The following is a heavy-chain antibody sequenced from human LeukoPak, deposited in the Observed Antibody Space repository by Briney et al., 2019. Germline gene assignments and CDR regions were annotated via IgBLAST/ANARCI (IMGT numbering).Heavy chain of an antibody. CDR2: LRYDGSNN. Sequence: PGGSLRLSCAASGFTFSTYDMFWVRQAPGKGLECVAFLRYDGSNNYYADSVKGRFTVSRDNSKNTLFLEMNSLRPEDSAVYFCAKLFGGKQDHDAFDIWGQGTTVIVSS. CDR1: GFTFSTYD. V-gene: IGHV3-30*02. CDR3: AKLFGGKQDHDAFDI. D-gene: IGHD3-16*01. J-gene: IGHJ3*02.